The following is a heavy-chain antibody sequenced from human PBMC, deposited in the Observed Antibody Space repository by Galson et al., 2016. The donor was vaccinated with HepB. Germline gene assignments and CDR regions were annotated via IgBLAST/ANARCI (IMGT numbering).Heavy chain of an antibody. CDR2: VSGSAAGTEHGITT. CDR1: GFTFSSYA. J-gene: IGHJ4*02. D-gene: IGHD2-2*01. Sequence: SLRLSCAASGFTFSSYAMTWVRQAPGQGLEWVAAVSGSAAGTEHGITTDYADLVKGRFTISRDNSKNTLYLQMNSLRAEDSAVYYCAKVGPSCSSTRCSDYYFDYWGQGTLVTVSS. CDR3: AKVGPSCSSTRCSDYYFDY. V-gene: IGHV3-23*01.